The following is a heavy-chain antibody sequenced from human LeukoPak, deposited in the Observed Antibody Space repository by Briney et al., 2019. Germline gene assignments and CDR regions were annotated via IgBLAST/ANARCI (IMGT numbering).Heavy chain of an antibody. V-gene: IGHV5-51*01. CDR3: ARPTPGNFMTTWAADS. CDR2: ICPRDSDT. D-gene: IGHD1-14*01. J-gene: IGHJ4*02. CDR1: GYNFSNYW. Sequence: GESLKISCKGFGYNFSNYWICWVRLIPGKALEWMGIICPRDSDTRYRPSFHGQVTISVDKSINTAYLQWSSLKASDNAMYYCARPTPGNFMTTWAADSWGQGSRVTVSS.